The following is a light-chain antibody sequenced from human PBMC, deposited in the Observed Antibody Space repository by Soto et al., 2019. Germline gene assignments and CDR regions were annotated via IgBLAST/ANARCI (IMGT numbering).Light chain of an antibody. V-gene: IGKV1-39*01. CDR2: AAS. CDR3: QQSYSTPRT. J-gene: IGKJ1*01. CDR1: QSISSY. Sequence: IQMTESPSSRAGSVGDRFTIACRASQSISSYLNWYQQKPGKAPKLLIYAASSLQSGVPSRFSGSGSGTDFTLTISSLQPEDFATYYCQQSYSTPRTFGQGTKVDIK.